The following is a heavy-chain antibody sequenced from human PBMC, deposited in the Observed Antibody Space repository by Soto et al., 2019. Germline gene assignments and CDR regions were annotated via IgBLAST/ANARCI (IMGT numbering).Heavy chain of an antibody. CDR1: GFSFSSYA. J-gene: IGHJ6*03. CDR3: ARGYYGSWSYYNYYYYYMHV. CDR2: ISYDGSNK. Sequence: PGRTLGLSCAASGFSFSSYAMHWVRQAPGKGLEWVAVISYDGSNKYYADSVKGRFTISRDNSKNTLYLQMNSLRAEDTAVYYCARGYYGSWSYYNYYYYYMHVWRKAPTVTAP. D-gene: IGHD3-10*01. V-gene: IGHV3-30-3*01.